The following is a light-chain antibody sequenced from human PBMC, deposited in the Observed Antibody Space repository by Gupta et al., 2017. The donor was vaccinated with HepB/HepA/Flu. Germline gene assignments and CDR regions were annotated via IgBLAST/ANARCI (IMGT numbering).Light chain of an antibody. CDR1: QDISTY. V-gene: IGKV1-9*01. J-gene: IGKJ4*01. CDR2: DAS. Sequence: DIQLTQPPTFLSGTVGDRVTITCRASQDISTYLGWYQQKPGKAPKFLIYDASTLQSGVPSRFSGSGSGTEFTLTIRSLQPEDFATYYCQQLKSYPLTFGGGTKVEIK. CDR3: QQLKSYPLT.